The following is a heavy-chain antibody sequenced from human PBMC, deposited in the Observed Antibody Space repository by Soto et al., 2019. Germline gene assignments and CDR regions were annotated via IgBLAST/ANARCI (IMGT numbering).Heavy chain of an antibody. V-gene: IGHV4-61*01. Sequence: SETLSLTCTVSGGSVSSGSYYWSWIRQPPGKGLEWIGYIYYSGSTNYNPSLKSRVTISVDTSKNQFSLKLSSVTAADTAVYYCASAYCSGGSCYRSKINWFDPWGQGTLVTVSS. CDR3: ASAYCSGGSCYRSKINWFDP. CDR1: GGSVSSGSYY. CDR2: IYYSGST. D-gene: IGHD2-15*01. J-gene: IGHJ5*02.